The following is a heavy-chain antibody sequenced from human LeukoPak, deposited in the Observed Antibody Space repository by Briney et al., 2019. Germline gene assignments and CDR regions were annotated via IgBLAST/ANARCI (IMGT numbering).Heavy chain of an antibody. V-gene: IGHV1-18*01. CDR3: ARDPGPRPRSPFDY. CDR1: GYTFTSYG. D-gene: IGHD3-16*02. CDR2: ISAYNGNT. J-gene: IGHJ4*02. Sequence: GASVKVSCKASGYTFTSYGISWVRQAPGQGLEWMGWISAYNGNTNYAQKLQGRVTMTTDTSTSTAYMELRSLRSDDTAVYYCARDPGPRPRSPFDYWGQGTLVTVSS.